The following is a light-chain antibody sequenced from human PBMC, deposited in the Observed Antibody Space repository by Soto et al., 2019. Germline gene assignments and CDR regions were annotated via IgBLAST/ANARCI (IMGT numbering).Light chain of an antibody. CDR3: QQYNNWPRT. CDR1: QSVSSY. V-gene: IGKV3D-15*01. J-gene: IGKJ1*01. Sequence: EIVLTQSPGTLSLSPGERATLSCRASQSVSSYLAWYQQEPGQAPRLLIYDASNRATGIPARFSGSGSGTEFTLTISSLQSEDFAVYYCQQYNNWPRTFGQGTKVDIK. CDR2: DAS.